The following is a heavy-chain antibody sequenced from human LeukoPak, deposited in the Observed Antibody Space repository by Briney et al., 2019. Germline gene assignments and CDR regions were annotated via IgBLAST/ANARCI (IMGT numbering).Heavy chain of an antibody. CDR1: GGTFSSYA. Sequence: SVKVSCKTSGGTFSSYAINWVRQAPGQGLEWLGGIIPPLGTAKYAQRSQDRVTITADTSTSTAYMELRSLRSDDTAVYYCARDGYCSSTSCHGTHDAFDIWGQGTMVTVSS. CDR2: IIPPLGTA. D-gene: IGHD2-2*03. J-gene: IGHJ3*02. CDR3: ARDGYCSSTSCHGTHDAFDI. V-gene: IGHV1-69*06.